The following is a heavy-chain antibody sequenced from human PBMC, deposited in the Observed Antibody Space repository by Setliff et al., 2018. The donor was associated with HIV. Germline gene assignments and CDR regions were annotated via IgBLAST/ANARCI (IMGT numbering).Heavy chain of an antibody. J-gene: IGHJ5*01. V-gene: IGHV3-30*18. D-gene: IGHD6-25*01. CDR2: ISYDGRNK. Sequence: LRLSCAASGFTFSSYGMHWVRQAPGKGLEWVAVISYDGRNKYYADSVKGRFTIARDNSKNTLSLHMFSLRVEDTAVYYCAKGLAATTGWFDSWGQGTLVTVSS. CDR3: AKGLAATTGWFDS. CDR1: GFTFSSYG.